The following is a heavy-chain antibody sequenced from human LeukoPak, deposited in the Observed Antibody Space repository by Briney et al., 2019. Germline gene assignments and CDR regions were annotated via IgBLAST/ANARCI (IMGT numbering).Heavy chain of an antibody. V-gene: IGHV4-38-2*02. J-gene: IGHJ4*02. D-gene: IGHD2-21*02. CDR1: GYSISSGYY. CDR2: IYHSGST. Sequence: SETLSLTCTVSGYSISSGYYWGWTRQPPGKGLEWIGSIYHSGSTYYNPSLKSRVTISVDTSKNQFSLKLSSVTAADTAVYYCARVLGVVTAISFDYWGQGTLVTVSS. CDR3: ARVLGVVTAISFDY.